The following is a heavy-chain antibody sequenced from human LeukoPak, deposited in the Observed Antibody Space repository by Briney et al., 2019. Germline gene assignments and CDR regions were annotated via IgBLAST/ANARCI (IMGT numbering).Heavy chain of an antibody. D-gene: IGHD3-22*01. CDR3: ARVVVITTLFDY. V-gene: IGHV4-30-4*01. CDR1: GGSISSGDYY. Sequence: PSQTLSLTCTVSGGSISSGDYYWSWIRQPPGKGLEWIGYIYYSGSTYYNPSLKSRVTISVDTSKNQFSLKLSSVTAADTAVYYCARVVVITTLFDYWGQGTLVTVSS. J-gene: IGHJ4*02. CDR2: IYYSGST.